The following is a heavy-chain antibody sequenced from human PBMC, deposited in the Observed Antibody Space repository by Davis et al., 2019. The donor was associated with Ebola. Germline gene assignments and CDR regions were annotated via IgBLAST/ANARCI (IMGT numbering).Heavy chain of an antibody. CDR2: INSDGSST. CDR3: AKDARLTTVVTLDY. J-gene: IGHJ4*02. CDR1: GFTFSSYW. D-gene: IGHD4-23*01. V-gene: IGHV3-74*01. Sequence: GESLKISCAASGFTFSSYWMHWVRQAPGKGLVWVSRINSDGSSTSYADSVKGRFTISRDNAKNTLYLQMNSLRAEDTAVYYCAKDARLTTVVTLDYWGQGTLVTVSS.